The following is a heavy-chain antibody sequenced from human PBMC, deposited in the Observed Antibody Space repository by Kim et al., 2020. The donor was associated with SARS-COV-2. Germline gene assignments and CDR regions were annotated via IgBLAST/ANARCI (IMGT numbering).Heavy chain of an antibody. J-gene: IGHJ1*01. CDR3: TTYTMLREAIMSFH. Sequence: SDSVKGRFTVSRDKSKNTLFLQMNSPRAEDTAVYYCTTYTMLREAIMSFHWGQGTLVTVSS. D-gene: IGHD3-10*01. V-gene: IGHV3-66*01.